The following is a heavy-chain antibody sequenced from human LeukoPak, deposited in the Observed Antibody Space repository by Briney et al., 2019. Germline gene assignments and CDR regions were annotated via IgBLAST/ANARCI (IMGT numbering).Heavy chain of an antibody. CDR3: ATKSWWNDYRV. CDR2: IYHSGST. Sequence: PSETLSLTCAVSGGSISSGGYSWSWIRQPPGKGLEWIGYIYHSGSTYYNPSLKSRVTISVDRSKNQFSLKLSSVTAADTAVYYCATKSWWNDYRVWGQGTLVTVSS. V-gene: IGHV4-30-2*01. J-gene: IGHJ4*02. CDR1: GGSISSGGYS. D-gene: IGHD4-11*01.